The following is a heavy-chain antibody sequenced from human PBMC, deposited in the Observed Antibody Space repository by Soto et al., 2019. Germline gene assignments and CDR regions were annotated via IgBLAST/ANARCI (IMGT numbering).Heavy chain of an antibody. CDR3: STRAHDTNGYYRFDP. V-gene: IGHV4-34*01. CDR2: INHSGRV. D-gene: IGHD3-22*01. Sequence: SETLSLTCAVYGGSFSGHSWTWIRQSPGKGLEWIGDINHSGRVNYSPSLKSRVTISLDTSKNQFSLTLSAVTAADTAMYYCSTRAHDTNGYYRFDPWGQGTLVTVSS. CDR1: GGSFSGHS. J-gene: IGHJ5*01.